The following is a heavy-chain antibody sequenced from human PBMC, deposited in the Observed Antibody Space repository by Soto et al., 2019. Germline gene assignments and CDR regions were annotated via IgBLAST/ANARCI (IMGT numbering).Heavy chain of an antibody. CDR3: ARGSSIAAAANWFDP. J-gene: IGHJ5*02. V-gene: IGHV4-4*02. CDR1: GGSISSSNW. CDR2: IYHSGST. D-gene: IGHD6-13*01. Sequence: KSSETLSLTCAVSGGSISSSNWWSWVRQPPGKGLEWIGEIYHSGSTNYNPSLKSRVTISVDKSKNQFSLKLSSVTAADTAVYYCARGSSIAAAANWFDPWGQGTLVTVSS.